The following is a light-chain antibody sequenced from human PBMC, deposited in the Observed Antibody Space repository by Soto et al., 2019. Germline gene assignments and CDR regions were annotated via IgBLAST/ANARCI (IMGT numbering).Light chain of an antibody. Sequence: EIVLTQSPGTLSLSPGERATLSCRASQSVSSSYLAWYQQKPGQAPRLLIYGASSRATGIPDRFSGSGSGTDLTLTISRLEPEDFAVYYCQQYGSSPYTFGQGPTLEIK. CDR2: GAS. CDR3: QQYGSSPYT. J-gene: IGKJ2*01. CDR1: QSVSSSY. V-gene: IGKV3-20*01.